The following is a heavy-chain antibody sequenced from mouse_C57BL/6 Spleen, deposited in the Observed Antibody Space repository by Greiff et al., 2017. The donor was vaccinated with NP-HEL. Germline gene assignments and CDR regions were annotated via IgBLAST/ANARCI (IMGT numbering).Heavy chain of an antibody. J-gene: IGHJ3*01. CDR3: ARDYGSSLFAY. D-gene: IGHD1-1*01. CDR2: IYPGSGNT. CDR1: GYTFTDYY. Sequence: QVQLKQSGAELVRPGASVKLSCKASGYTFTDYYINWVKQRPGQGLEWIARIYPGSGNTYYNEKFKGKATLTAEKSSSTAYMQLSSLTSEDSAVYFCARDYGSSLFAYWGQGTLVTVSA. V-gene: IGHV1-76*01.